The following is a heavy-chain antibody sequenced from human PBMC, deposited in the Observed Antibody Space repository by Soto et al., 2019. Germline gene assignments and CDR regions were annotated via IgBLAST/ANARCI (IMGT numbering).Heavy chain of an antibody. J-gene: IGHJ6*02. CDR3: ARGAVVPAAANYYYYGMDV. CDR2: IIPIFGTA. CDR1: GGTFSSYA. V-gene: IGHV1-69*13. D-gene: IGHD2-2*01. Sequence: ASVKVSCKASGGTFSSYAISWVRQAPGQGLEWMGGIIPIFGTANYAQKFQGRVTITADESTSTAYMELSSLRSEDTAVYYCARGAVVPAAANYYYYGMDVWGQGTTVTVSS.